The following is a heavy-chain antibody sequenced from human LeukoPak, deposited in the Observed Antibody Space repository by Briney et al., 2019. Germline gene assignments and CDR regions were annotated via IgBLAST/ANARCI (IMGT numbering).Heavy chain of an antibody. CDR1: GFTFSSYS. CDR3: ARGATRATRHFDV. J-gene: IGHJ2*01. CDR2: ITGNNSRT. V-gene: IGHV3-23*01. Sequence: SGGSLRLSCVASGFTFSSYSLAWVRQTPGKGLAWVSIITGNNSRTFYADSVEGRFTISRDNSKNMGYLQMNSLRVEDSGVYFCARGATRATRHFDVWGRGTLVTVSS. D-gene: IGHD2-2*01.